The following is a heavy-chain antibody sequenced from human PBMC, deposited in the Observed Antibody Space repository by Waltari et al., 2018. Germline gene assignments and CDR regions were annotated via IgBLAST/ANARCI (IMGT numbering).Heavy chain of an antibody. CDR3: ATAARRRDVGDLS. CDR1: GLTFSCYS. CDR2: ISGSSSTI. D-gene: IGHD3-16*02. V-gene: IGHV3-48*01. J-gene: IGHJ4*02. Sequence: EVQLVESGGGLVQPGGSLSLSCGVSGLTFSCYSMNWVRQAPGKGLEWVSYISGSSSTIYYADSVKGRFTISRDNAKNSMHLQMSSLRAEDTAVYYCATAARRRDVGDLSWGQGTLVTVSS.